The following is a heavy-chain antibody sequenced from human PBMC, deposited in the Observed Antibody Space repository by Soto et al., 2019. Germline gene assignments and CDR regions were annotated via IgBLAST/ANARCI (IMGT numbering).Heavy chain of an antibody. J-gene: IGHJ5*02. D-gene: IGHD3-22*01. CDR2: IIPIFGTT. V-gene: IGHV1-69*06. CDR3: ARDRTDSGYYTNWLDP. Sequence: ASAKVSCKASGGTFGSDAITWVRQAPGQGLEWVGRIIPIFGTTNYAQNLQGRVTISADKSTLTSYMELHSLTSDDTALYYCARDRTDSGYYTNWLDPWGQGXQVTVYS. CDR1: GGTFGSDA.